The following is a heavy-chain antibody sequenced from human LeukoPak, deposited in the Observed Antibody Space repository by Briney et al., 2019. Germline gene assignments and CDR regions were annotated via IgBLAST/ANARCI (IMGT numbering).Heavy chain of an antibody. Sequence: SETLSLTCTVSVGSISSYYWSWVRQPPGKGLEWSGYIYYSGSTHYNPSLKSRVTISVDTSKNQFSLKLSSVTAADTAVYYCARITAASPYWYFDLWGRGTLVTVSS. CDR1: VGSISSYY. D-gene: IGHD2-15*01. J-gene: IGHJ2*01. CDR2: IYYSGST. V-gene: IGHV4-59*01. CDR3: ARITAASPYWYFDL.